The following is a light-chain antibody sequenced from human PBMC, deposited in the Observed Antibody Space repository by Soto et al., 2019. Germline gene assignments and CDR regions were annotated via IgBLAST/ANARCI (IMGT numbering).Light chain of an antibody. V-gene: IGLV1-44*01. Sequence: QLVLTQPPSASGTPGQRVTISCSGSSSNIGSNAVNWNQQLPGTAPKLLIYSNNQRPSGVPDRFSDSKSGTSASLAISGLQSEDEADYYCAAWDDSLNGPVFGGGTKLTVL. CDR2: SNN. J-gene: IGLJ3*02. CDR3: AAWDDSLNGPV. CDR1: SSNIGSNA.